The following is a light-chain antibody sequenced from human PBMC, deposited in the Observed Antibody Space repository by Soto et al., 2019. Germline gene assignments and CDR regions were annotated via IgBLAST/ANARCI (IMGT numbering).Light chain of an antibody. CDR1: SSNIGSNY. V-gene: IGLV1-47*01. Sequence: QSVLTQPPSASGTPGQRVTISCSGSSSNIGSNYLYWYQQLPGAAPTLVMYRNDQRPSGVPDRFSGSRSGTSASLAIIGHRSEDEADYYFATWDDSLSGYVFGTGTKLTVL. CDR2: RND. CDR3: ATWDDSLSGYV. J-gene: IGLJ1*01.